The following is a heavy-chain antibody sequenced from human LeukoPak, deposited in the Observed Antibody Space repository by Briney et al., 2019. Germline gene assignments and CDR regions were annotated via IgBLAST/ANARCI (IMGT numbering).Heavy chain of an antibody. J-gene: IGHJ4*02. D-gene: IGHD4-23*01. CDR1: GFTFSSYG. V-gene: IGHV3-33*01. CDR2: IWYDGSIK. CDR3: ARGRVDDYGGNRDDEFDY. Sequence: GRSLRLSCAASGFTFSSYGMHWVRQAPGKGLEWVAVIWYDGSIKYYAGSVKGRFTISRDNSKNTLYLQMNSLRAEDTAVYYCARGRVDDYGGNRDDEFDYWGQGTLVTVSS.